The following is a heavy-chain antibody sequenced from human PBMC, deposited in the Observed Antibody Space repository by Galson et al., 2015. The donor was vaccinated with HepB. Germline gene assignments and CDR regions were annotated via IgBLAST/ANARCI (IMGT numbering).Heavy chain of an antibody. Sequence: WSWIRQPPGKGLEWIGYIYYSGGTNYNPSLKSRVTISIDTSKNQFSLKLNSVTAADTAVYYCARGGYFDWIFHWGQGTLVTVSS. CDR3: ARGGYFDWIFH. J-gene: IGHJ5*02. V-gene: IGHV4-59*01. CDR2: IYYSGGT. D-gene: IGHD3-9*01.